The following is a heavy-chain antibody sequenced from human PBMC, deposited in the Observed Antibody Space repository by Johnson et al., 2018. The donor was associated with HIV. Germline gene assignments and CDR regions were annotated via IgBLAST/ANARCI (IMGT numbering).Heavy chain of an antibody. D-gene: IGHD1-7*01. Sequence: QVQLVESGGGLVQPGGSLRLSCAASGFTFSSVTMYWVRQPPGKGLEWVAFVRSDGSNEYYEDSVAGRSTISRDNSRNTLSLELSNLRSDDTAVYYCAKAQRNYRGALDVWGQGTLVTVSS. CDR3: AKAQRNYRGALDV. V-gene: IGHV3-30*02. CDR1: GFTFSSVT. J-gene: IGHJ3*01. CDR2: VRSDGSNE.